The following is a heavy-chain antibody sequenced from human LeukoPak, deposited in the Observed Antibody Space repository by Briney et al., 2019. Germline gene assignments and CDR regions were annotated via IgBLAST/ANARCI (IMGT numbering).Heavy chain of an antibody. Sequence: SETLSLTCAVSGGSISSYYWSWIRQPPGKGLEWIGYIFYSGSTNYNPSLKSRVTISVDTSKNQVSLKLRSVTAADTAVYYCARTNPSFDYWGQGTLVTVSS. J-gene: IGHJ4*02. CDR3: ARTNPSFDY. CDR1: GGSISSYY. V-gene: IGHV4-59*08. CDR2: IFYSGST.